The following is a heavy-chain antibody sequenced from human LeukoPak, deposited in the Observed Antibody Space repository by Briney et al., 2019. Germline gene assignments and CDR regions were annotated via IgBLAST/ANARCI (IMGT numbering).Heavy chain of an antibody. J-gene: IGHJ4*02. CDR1: GFTISSYE. CDR3: VRDTGRYYGSGSLTYYFDY. D-gene: IGHD3-10*01. CDR2: ISSSGSTI. Sequence: PGGSLRLSCAASGFTISSYEMNWVRQAPGKGLEWVSYISSSGSTIYYADSVKGRFTISRDNAKNSLYLQMNSLRAEDTAVYYCVRDTGRYYGSGSLTYYFDYWGQGTLVTVSS. V-gene: IGHV3-48*03.